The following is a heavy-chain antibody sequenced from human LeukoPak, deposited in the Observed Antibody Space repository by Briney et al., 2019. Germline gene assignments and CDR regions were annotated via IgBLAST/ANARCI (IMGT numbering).Heavy chain of an antibody. CDR2: ISWNSGSI. CDR1: GFTFDDYA. Sequence: GRSLRLSCAASGFTFDDYAMHWVRQALGKGLEWVSGISWNSGSIGYADSVKGRFTISRDNAKNSLYLQMNSLRDEDTAVYYCMAGTKRVDYWGQGTLVTVSS. D-gene: IGHD1-7*01. J-gene: IGHJ4*02. V-gene: IGHV3-9*01. CDR3: MAGTKRVDY.